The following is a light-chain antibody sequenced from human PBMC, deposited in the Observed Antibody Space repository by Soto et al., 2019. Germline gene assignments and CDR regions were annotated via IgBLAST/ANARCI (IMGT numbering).Light chain of an antibody. CDR1: SSDVGTYNL. J-gene: IGLJ1*01. CDR3: CSYAGSNTLYV. CDR2: EVS. Sequence: QSALTQPASVFGCPGQSITISCTGASSDVGTYNLVSWYQQHPGKAPKLMIYEVSKRPSGVSNRFSGSKSGNTASLTISGLQAEDEADYYCCSYAGSNTLYVFGTGTKVPVL. V-gene: IGLV2-23*02.